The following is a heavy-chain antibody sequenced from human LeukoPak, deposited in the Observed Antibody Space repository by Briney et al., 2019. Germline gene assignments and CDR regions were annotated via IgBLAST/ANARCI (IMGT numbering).Heavy chain of an antibody. CDR2: IIPILGIA. CDR3: AAYYDSSGYRLNYFDY. CDR1: GGTFSSYA. V-gene: IGHV1-69*04. D-gene: IGHD3-22*01. J-gene: IGHJ4*02. Sequence: SVKVSCKASGGTFSSYAISWVRQAPGQGLEWMGRIIPILGIANYAQKFQGRVTITADKSTSTAYMELSSLRSEDTAVYYCAAYYDSSGYRLNYFDYWGQGNPGHRLL.